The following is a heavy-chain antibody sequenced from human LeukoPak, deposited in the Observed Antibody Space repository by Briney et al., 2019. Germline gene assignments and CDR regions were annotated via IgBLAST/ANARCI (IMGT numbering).Heavy chain of an antibody. CDR3: ARGAMATTPFFDY. J-gene: IGHJ4*02. D-gene: IGHD5-24*01. CDR2: VYYTGST. CDR1: GGSITKYY. Sequence: PSETLSLTCPVSGGSITKYYYWTWIRQPPGKGLGWIGYVYYTGSTNFNPSLKSRVTMSLDTSRNQFSLKLTSLTAADTAVYYCARGAMATTPFFDYWGQGTLVTVSS. V-gene: IGHV4-59*01.